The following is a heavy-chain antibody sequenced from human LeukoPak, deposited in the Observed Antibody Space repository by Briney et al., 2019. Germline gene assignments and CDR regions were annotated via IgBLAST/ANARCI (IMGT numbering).Heavy chain of an antibody. V-gene: IGHV4-34*01. CDR3: ARKYYGSGSYPW. J-gene: IGHJ4*02. CDR2: INHSGST. CDR1: GGSFSGYY. Sequence: PSETLSLTCAVYGGSFSGYYWSWIRQPPGKGLEWIGEINHSGSTNYNPSLKSRVTISVDTSKNQFSLKLSSVTAADTAVYYCARKYYGSGSYPWWGQGTLVTVSS. D-gene: IGHD3-10*01.